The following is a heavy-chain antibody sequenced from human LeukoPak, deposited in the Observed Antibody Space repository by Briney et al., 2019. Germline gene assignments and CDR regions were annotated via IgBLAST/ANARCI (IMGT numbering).Heavy chain of an antibody. CDR1: GFTFSSYG. CDR2: IWYDGSNK. V-gene: IGHV3-33*01. Sequence: PGGSLRLSCAASGFTFSSYGMPWVRQAPGKGLEWVAVIWYDGSNKYYADSVKGRFTISRDNSKNTLYLQMNSLRAEDTAVYYCARGTTIFGVVITKYYYGMDVWGQGTTVTVSS. J-gene: IGHJ6*02. D-gene: IGHD3-3*01. CDR3: ARGTTIFGVVITKYYYGMDV.